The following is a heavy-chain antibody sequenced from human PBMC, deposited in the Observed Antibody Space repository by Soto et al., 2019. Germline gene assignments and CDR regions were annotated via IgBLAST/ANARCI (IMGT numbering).Heavy chain of an antibody. CDR1: GCTFSLSA. CDR2: LSGGGSTT. D-gene: IGHD3-9*01. Sequence: EVQLLESGGGFVQPGESLRLSCAASGCTFSLSAMSWVRQAPWRGLDWVSSLSGGGSTTDYADSVKGRFTISRDNSKNTVHLQMNSLRAEDTAVYYCAKGPEYDILTGCDYWGQGALVTVSS. CDR3: AKGPEYDILTGCDY. V-gene: IGHV3-23*01. J-gene: IGHJ4*02.